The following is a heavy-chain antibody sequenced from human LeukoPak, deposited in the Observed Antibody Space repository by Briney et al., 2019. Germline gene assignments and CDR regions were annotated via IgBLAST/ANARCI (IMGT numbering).Heavy chain of an antibody. J-gene: IGHJ6*03. Sequence: GASVKVSCKASGYTFTGYYMHWVRQAPGQGLEWMGWINPNSGGTNYAQKFQGRVTMTRDTSISTAYMELSRLRSDDTAVYYCARALTMVRGVIYYYYMDVWGKGTTVTVSS. D-gene: IGHD3-10*01. V-gene: IGHV1-2*02. CDR3: ARALTMVRGVIYYYYMDV. CDR2: INPNSGGT. CDR1: GYTFTGYY.